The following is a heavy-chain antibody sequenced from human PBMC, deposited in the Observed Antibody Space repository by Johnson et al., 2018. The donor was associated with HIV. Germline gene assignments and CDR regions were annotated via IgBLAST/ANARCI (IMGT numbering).Heavy chain of an antibody. V-gene: IGHV3-30*02. CDR3: AKVGGYSYGES. D-gene: IGHD5-18*01. CDR1: GFTFSYYG. J-gene: IGHJ3*01. Sequence: VQLVESGGGLIQPGGSLRLSCAASGFTFSYYGMHWVRQVPGKGLEWVAFIRYDGDNQYYADSVKGRFTISRDNSKNTLYLQMNSLRAEDTAVYYCAKVGGYSYGESWGQGTMVTVSS. CDR2: IRYDGDNQ.